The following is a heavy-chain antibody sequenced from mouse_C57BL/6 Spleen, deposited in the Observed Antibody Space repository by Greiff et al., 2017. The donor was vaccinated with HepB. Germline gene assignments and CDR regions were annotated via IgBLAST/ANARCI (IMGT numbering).Heavy chain of an antibody. D-gene: IGHD1-1*01. CDR1: VYSFPDYN. Sequence: QLQRSEPGRLNPGASVKISCKASVYSFPDYNMNWVKQRNGKSLDWIGVINPNYGTTSYNQKFKGKATLTVDQSSSTAYMQLNSLTSEDSAVYYCARSLLRTRYFDVWGTGTTVTVSS. V-gene: IGHV1-39*01. J-gene: IGHJ1*03. CDR2: INPNYGTT. CDR3: ARSLLRTRYFDV.